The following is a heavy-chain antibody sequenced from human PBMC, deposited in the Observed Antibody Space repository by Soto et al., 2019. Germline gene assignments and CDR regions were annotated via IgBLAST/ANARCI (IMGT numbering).Heavy chain of an antibody. D-gene: IGHD6-19*01. CDR1: GFTFTTYA. J-gene: IGHJ4*02. Sequence: PGGSLRLSCAASGFTFTTYAMGWVRQAPGKGLEWVAAISGSGANTYYADSVKGRFTISRDNSKKMLYLQMNGLRAEDTAVYYCARAGGQWLANFDYWGQGTLVTVSS. V-gene: IGHV3-23*01. CDR3: ARAGGQWLANFDY. CDR2: ISGSGANT.